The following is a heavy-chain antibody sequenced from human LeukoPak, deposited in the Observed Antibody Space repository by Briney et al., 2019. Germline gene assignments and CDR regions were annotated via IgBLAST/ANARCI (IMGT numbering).Heavy chain of an antibody. D-gene: IGHD3-10*01. CDR1: GFTFDDYA. Sequence: GRSLRLSCAASGFTFDDYAMHWVRQAPGKGLEWVSGISWNSGSIGYADSVKGRFTISRDNAKNSLYLQMNSLRAEDTALYYCAKVAEGYYYGSGSYYYFDCWGQGTLVTVSS. V-gene: IGHV3-9*01. CDR2: ISWNSGSI. CDR3: AKVAEGYYYGSGSYYYFDC. J-gene: IGHJ4*02.